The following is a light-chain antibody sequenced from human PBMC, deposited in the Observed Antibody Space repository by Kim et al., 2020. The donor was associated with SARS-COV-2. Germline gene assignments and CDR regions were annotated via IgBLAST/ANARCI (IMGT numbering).Light chain of an antibody. CDR2: ATS. CDR1: QDIRYD. V-gene: IGKV1-6*02. Sequence: AVQMTQSPSSLSAYVGDRVTITCRASQDIRYDLGWYQQKPGKAPKLLIYATSTLHSGVPSRFSGSGSGTDFTLTISSLQPDDFATYYCLQDYNYPVTFGQGTKVEIK. CDR3: LQDYNYPVT. J-gene: IGKJ1*01.